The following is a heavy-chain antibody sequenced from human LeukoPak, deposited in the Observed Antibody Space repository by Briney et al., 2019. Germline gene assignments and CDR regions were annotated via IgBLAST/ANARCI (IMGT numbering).Heavy chain of an antibody. CDR2: INHSGST. CDR1: GGSFSGYY. CDR3: ARGDSSGKIDY. D-gene: IGHD6-19*01. V-gene: IGHV4-34*01. Sequence: SETLSLTCAVYGGSFSGYYWSWNRQPPGKGLEWIGEINHSGSTNYNPSLKSRVTISVDTSKNQFSLKLSSVTAADTAVYYCARGDSSGKIDYWGQGTLVTVSS. J-gene: IGHJ4*02.